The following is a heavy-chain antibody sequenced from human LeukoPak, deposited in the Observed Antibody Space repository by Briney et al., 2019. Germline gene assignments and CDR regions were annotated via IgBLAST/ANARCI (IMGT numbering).Heavy chain of an antibody. V-gene: IGHV1-2*02. CDR2: INPNSGDT. Sequence: ASVKVSCKASGYTFTDYYMHWVRQAPGQGLEWMGWINPNSGDTYYAQKFQGRVTMTRDTSISTAYMELSRLRSDDTAFYYCARPTLQTLGAWGQGTLVTVSS. D-gene: IGHD3-10*01. CDR3: ARPTLQTLGA. CDR1: GYTFTDYY. J-gene: IGHJ5*02.